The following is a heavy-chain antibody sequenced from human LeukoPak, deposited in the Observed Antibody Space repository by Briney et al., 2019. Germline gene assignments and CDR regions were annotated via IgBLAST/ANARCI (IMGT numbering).Heavy chain of an antibody. J-gene: IGHJ4*02. Sequence: ASVKVSCKASGYTFTSYDINWVRQATGQGLEWMGGIIPIFGTANYAQKFQGRVTITTDESTSTAYMELSSLRSEDTAVYYCARERGKGYSYSDYWGQGTLVTVSS. V-gene: IGHV1-69*05. CDR3: ARERGKGYSYSDY. CDR1: GYTFTSYD. CDR2: IIPIFGTA. D-gene: IGHD5-18*01.